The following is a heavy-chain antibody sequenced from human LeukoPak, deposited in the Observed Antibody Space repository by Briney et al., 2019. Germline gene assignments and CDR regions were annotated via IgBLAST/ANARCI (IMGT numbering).Heavy chain of an antibody. CDR2: MNSGGST. V-gene: IGHV3-53*01. CDR1: GFIVSSDF. Sequence: PGGSLRLSCAASGFIVSSDFMNWVRQAPGKGLEWVSAMNSGGSTFYADSVKGRFIIPRDKSRNMLYFQMNSLRVDDTAVYYCTRGGSMVRGVLWGQGTLVTVSS. CDR3: TRGGSMVRGVL. D-gene: IGHD3-10*01. J-gene: IGHJ4*02.